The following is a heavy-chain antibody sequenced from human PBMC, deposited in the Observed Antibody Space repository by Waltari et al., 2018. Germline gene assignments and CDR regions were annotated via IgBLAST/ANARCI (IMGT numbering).Heavy chain of an antibody. J-gene: IGHJ4*02. D-gene: IGHD3-3*01. CDR1: GYTFTSYD. CDR3: ARRYYDFWSGYYTGDDYFDY. Sequence: QVQLVQSGAEVKKPGASVKVSCKASGYTFTSYDINWVRQAPGQGLGWMGWMNPNSGNTGYAQKFQGRVTITRNTSISTAYMELSSLRSEDTAVYYCARRYYDFWSGYYTGDDYFDYWGQGTLVTVSS. CDR2: MNPNSGNT. V-gene: IGHV1-8*03.